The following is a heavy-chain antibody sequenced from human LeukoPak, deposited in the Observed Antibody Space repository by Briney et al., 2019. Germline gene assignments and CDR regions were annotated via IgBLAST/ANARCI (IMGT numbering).Heavy chain of an antibody. Sequence: GASVKVSCKASGYTFTSYDINWVRQATGQGLEWMGWMNPNSGNTGYAQKFQGRVTMTRNTSISAAYMELSSLRSEDTAVYYCARGLGYCSSTSCAPGYWGQGTLVTVSS. CDR1: GYTFTSYD. J-gene: IGHJ4*02. CDR3: ARGLGYCSSTSCAPGY. CDR2: MNPNSGNT. D-gene: IGHD2-2*01. V-gene: IGHV1-8*01.